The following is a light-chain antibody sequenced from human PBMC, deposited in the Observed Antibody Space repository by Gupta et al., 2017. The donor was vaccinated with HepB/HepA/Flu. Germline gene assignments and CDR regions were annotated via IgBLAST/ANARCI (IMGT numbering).Light chain of an antibody. CDR2: KAS. J-gene: IGKJ1*01. Sequence: DTELTQAPSALSASVGDRVTITCRGSQSISSWLAWYQQKAGKAPKLLIYKASSLESGVPSRFSGRGSGTEFTLTISSLQPDDFATYYCQQENSQGTFGQGTKVEIK. CDR3: QQENSQGT. CDR1: QSISSW. V-gene: IGKV1-5*03.